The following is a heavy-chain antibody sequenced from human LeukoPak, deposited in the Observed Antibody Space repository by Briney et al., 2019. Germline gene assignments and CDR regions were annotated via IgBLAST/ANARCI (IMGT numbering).Heavy chain of an antibody. Sequence: GGSLRLSCAGSGFTFSGFAMHWVRQGPGKGLEWVAAISYHGRDKYYADAVSGRFTISRDNSKNTLHLEMNSLRTDDTAVYYCTKERGGGGRRINLMVGGYGPWGQGTQVTVSS. CDR3: TKERGGGGRRINLMVGGYGP. J-gene: IGHJ5*02. D-gene: IGHD3-22*01. CDR2: ISYHGRDK. CDR1: GFTFSGFA. V-gene: IGHV3-30*04.